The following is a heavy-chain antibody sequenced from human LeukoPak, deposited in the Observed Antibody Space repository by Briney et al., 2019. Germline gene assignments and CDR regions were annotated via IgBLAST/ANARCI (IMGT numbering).Heavy chain of an antibody. Sequence: PSETLSLTCAVYGVSFSGYHWNWIRQFPGKGLEWIGEINDRGHTNYNPSLESRVTISVDTSKKQFSLKLNSVTAADTAVYYCARDPTTEPNIAYYFHFWGQASLVTVSS. D-gene: IGHD4-17*01. J-gene: IGHJ4*02. V-gene: IGHV4-34*01. CDR3: ARDPTTEPNIAYYFHF. CDR1: GVSFSGYH. CDR2: INDRGHT.